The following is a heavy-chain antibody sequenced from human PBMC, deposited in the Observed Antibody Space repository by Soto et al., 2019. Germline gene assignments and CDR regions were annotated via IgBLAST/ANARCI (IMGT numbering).Heavy chain of an antibody. CDR2: AYHSGST. Sequence: QLQLQESGPGLVRPSGTLSLTCAVSGGFTSTNNWWSWVRLPPGKGLEWIGDAYHSGSTEYNPSLKRRVSISGDKAKDQSSLKLTSATAAATAVYYCARSPPSSYYGGSGTFGYWGQGTLVTVSS. CDR1: GGFTSTNNW. V-gene: IGHV4-4*02. D-gene: IGHD3-10*01. J-gene: IGHJ4*02. CDR3: ARSPPSSYYGGSGTFGY.